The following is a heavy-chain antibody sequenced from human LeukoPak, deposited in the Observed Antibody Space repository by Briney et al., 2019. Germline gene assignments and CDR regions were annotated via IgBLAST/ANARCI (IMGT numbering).Heavy chain of an antibody. V-gene: IGHV3-21*01. CDR3: ARGKAPGGGAAAGTRYFDY. CDR2: ISSSSYI. CDR1: GFTFSSYS. J-gene: IGHJ4*02. Sequence: GGSLRLSCAVSGFTFSSYSMNWVRQAPGKGLEWVSSISSSSYIYYADSVKGRFTISRDNAKNSLYLQMNSLRAEDTAVYYCARGKAPGGGAAAGTRYFDYWGQGTLVTVSS. D-gene: IGHD6-13*01.